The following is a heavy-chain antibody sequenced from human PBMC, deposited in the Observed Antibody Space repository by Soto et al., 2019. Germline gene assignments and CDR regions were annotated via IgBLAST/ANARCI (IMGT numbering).Heavy chain of an antibody. D-gene: IGHD6-13*01. CDR1: GGSISSGDYF. J-gene: IGHJ4*02. CDR2: IYYSGST. V-gene: IGHV4-30-4*02. Sequence: PSETLSLTCTVSGGSISSGDYFWSWIRQPPGKDKEWIGYIYYSGSTYYNPSLKNRVTISVDTSKNQFSLKLCFLTAVVTAVYYCARVKAGVVYWGQGTLVTVSS. CDR3: ARVKAGVVY.